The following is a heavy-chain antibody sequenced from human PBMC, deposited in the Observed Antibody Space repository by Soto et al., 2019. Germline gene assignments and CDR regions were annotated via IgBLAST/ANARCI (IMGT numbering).Heavy chain of an antibody. J-gene: IGHJ4*02. CDR3: ARDSYGFDY. CDR1: GFTFSSYG. Sequence: QVQLVESGGGVVQPGRSLRLSCAASGFTFSSYGMHWVRQAPGKGLEWVAGIWYDGSNKYYADSVKGRFTISRDNSKNTLYLQMNSLRAEDTALYYCARDSYGFDYWGQGTLVTVSS. CDR2: IWYDGSNK. D-gene: IGHD1-26*01. V-gene: IGHV3-33*01.